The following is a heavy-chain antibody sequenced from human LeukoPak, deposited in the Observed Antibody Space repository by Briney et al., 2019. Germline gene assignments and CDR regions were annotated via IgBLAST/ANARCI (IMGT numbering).Heavy chain of an antibody. D-gene: IGHD6-13*01. CDR2: ISWNSGSI. CDR1: GFTFDDYA. CDR3: ARVGGSSSWYGGTTFFDY. J-gene: IGHJ4*02. V-gene: IGHV3-9*01. Sequence: GGSLRLSCAASGFTFDDYAMHWVRQAPGKGLEWVSGISWNSGSIGYADSVKGRFTISRDNAKNSLYLQMNSLRAEDTAVYYCARVGGSSSWYGGTTFFDYWGQGTLVTVSS.